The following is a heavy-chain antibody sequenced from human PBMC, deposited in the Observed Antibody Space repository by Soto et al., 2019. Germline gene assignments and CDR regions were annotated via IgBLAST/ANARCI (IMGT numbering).Heavy chain of an antibody. D-gene: IGHD3-9*01. CDR1: GFTFSSYA. J-gene: IGHJ5*02. CDR2: ISGSGGST. Sequence: GGSLRLSCAASGFTFSSYAMSWVRQAPGKGLEWVSAISGSGGSTYYADTVKGRFTISRDNSKNTLYLQMNSLRAEDKAVYYCAKLGLRYFDWFSWFDPWGQGTLVTVSS. V-gene: IGHV3-23*01. CDR3: AKLGLRYFDWFSWFDP.